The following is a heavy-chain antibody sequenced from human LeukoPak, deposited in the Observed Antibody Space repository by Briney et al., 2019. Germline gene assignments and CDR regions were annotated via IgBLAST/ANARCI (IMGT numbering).Heavy chain of an antibody. V-gene: IGHV3-23*01. J-gene: IGHJ4*02. CDR1: GFNFNDAA. Sequence: GGSLRLSCAASGFNFNDAAMTWVRQAPGKGLEWVSLIASSGRNTYYTDSVRGRFTISRDNSKKTLSLQMNSLRVEDTAIYYCAKDHGFFSSGWNPLFDYWGQGTLVTVSS. CDR3: AKDHGFFSSGWNPLFDY. CDR2: IASSGRNT. D-gene: IGHD6-19*01.